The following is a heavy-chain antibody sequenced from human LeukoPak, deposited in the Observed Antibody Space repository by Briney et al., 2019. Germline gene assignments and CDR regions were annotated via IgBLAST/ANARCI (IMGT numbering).Heavy chain of an antibody. CDR1: GFTLSSYG. V-gene: IGHV3-30*02. Sequence: GGSLRLSCAASGFTLSSYGMHWVRQAPGKGLEWGAFIRYEGSNKYYADSVKGGFTISRDNSKNRLYLQMNSLRAEDTAVYYCAKDPTLLWFGELCYFDYWGQGTLVTVSS. CDR3: AKDPTLLWFGELCYFDY. J-gene: IGHJ4*02. D-gene: IGHD3-10*01. CDR2: IRYEGSNK.